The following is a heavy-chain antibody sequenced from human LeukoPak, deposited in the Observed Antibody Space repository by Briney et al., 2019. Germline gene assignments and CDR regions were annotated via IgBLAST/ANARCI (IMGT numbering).Heavy chain of an antibody. V-gene: IGHV3-15*01. CDR1: GFTFSNAW. CDR2: IKSKTDGGTT. J-gene: IGHJ4*02. D-gene: IGHD5-12*01. CDR3: TTKYQIVATKIDY. Sequence: GGSLRLSCAASGFTFSNAWMSWVRQAPGKGLEWVGRIKSKTDGGTTDYTAPVKGRFTISRDDSKNTLYLQMNSLKTEDTAVYYCTTKYQIVATKIDYWGQGTLVTVSS.